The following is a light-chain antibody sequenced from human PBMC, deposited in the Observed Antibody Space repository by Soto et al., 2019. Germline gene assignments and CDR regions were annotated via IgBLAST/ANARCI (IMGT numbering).Light chain of an antibody. CDR3: QSYDSSLSAL. CDR1: SPNIGAGYD. Sequence: QSVLTQPPSVSGAPGQRVTISCTGSSPNIGAGYDVHWYQQLPGTAPKLLIYGNSNRPSGVPDRFSGSKSGTSASLAITGLQAEDEADYYCQSYDSSLSALFGGGTQLTVL. CDR2: GNS. J-gene: IGLJ3*02. V-gene: IGLV1-40*01.